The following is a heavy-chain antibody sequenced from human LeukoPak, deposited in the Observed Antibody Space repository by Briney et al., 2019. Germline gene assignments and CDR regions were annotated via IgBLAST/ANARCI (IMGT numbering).Heavy chain of an antibody. CDR2: IYTSGST. CDR1: GGSISYFY. D-gene: IGHD2-2*01. CDR3: ARDFRPPCSSTSCYALNWFDP. Sequence: PSETLSLTCTVSGGSISYFYWSWIRQPAGKGLEWIGRIYTSGSTNYNPSLKSRVTMSVDTSKKQFSLKLSSVTAADTAVYYCARDFRPPCSSTSCYALNWFDPWGQGTLVTVSS. J-gene: IGHJ5*02. V-gene: IGHV4-4*07.